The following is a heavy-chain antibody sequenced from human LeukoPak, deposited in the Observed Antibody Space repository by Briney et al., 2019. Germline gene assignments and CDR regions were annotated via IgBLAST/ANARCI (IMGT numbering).Heavy chain of an antibody. V-gene: IGHV3-15*01. Sequence: PGGSLRLSCAASGFTFSNAWMSWVRQAPGKGLEWVGRIKSKTDGGTTDYAAPVKGRFTVPRDDSKNTLYLQMNSLKTEDTAVYYCTTASRYCSGGSCFFDAFDIWGQGTMVTVSS. CDR3: TTASRYCSGGSCFFDAFDI. J-gene: IGHJ3*02. D-gene: IGHD2-15*01. CDR1: GFTFSNAW. CDR2: IKSKTDGGTT.